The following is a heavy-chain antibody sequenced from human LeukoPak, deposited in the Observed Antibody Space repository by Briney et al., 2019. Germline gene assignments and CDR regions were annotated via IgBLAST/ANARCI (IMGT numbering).Heavy chain of an antibody. D-gene: IGHD3-22*01. CDR2: INGDGSTT. Sequence: GGSLRLSCAASGFTFSRYWMLWVRQAPGKGRVWVSYINGDGSTTSYADCVKSGFTISRADTKNTLYLQINSLRAEETAVYYCATENYYDGRGYYTFGHWGQGTLVTVSS. CDR1: GFTFSRYW. CDR3: ATENYYDGRGYYTFGH. V-gene: IGHV3-74*01. J-gene: IGHJ1*01.